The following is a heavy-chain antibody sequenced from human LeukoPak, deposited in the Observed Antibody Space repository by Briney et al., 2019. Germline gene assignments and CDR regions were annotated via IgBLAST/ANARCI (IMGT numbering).Heavy chain of an antibody. CDR2: IYHSGST. Sequence: SETLSLTCAVSGGSISSSNWWSWVRQPPGKGLEWIGEIYHSGSTNYNPSLKSRVTISVDTSKNQFSLKLSSVTAADTAVYYCARVTDFWSGYTLDYWGQGTLVTVSS. V-gene: IGHV4-4*02. J-gene: IGHJ4*02. CDR3: ARVTDFWSGYTLDY. CDR1: GGSISSSNW. D-gene: IGHD3-3*01.